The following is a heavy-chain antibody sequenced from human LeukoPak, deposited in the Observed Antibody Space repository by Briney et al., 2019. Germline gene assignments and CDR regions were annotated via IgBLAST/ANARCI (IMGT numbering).Heavy chain of an antibody. Sequence: ASVRVSCKASGYTFTGYYIHWVRQAPGQGLEWMGWINPNSGGTNCAQRFQGRVTMTSDTSISTAYMELSRLRSDDTAVYYCVRGDVGSSWYDFDYWGQGTLVTVSS. V-gene: IGHV1-2*02. CDR3: VRGDVGSSWYDFDY. CDR1: GYTFTGYY. CDR2: INPNSGGT. J-gene: IGHJ4*02. D-gene: IGHD6-13*01.